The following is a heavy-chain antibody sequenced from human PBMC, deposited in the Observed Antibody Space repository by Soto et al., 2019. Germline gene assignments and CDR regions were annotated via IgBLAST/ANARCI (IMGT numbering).Heavy chain of an antibody. J-gene: IGHJ4*02. V-gene: IGHV5-51*01. CDR2: IYPSDSDT. CDR3: ARPANTVADHFDL. CDR1: GYTFTIYW. Sequence: GESLKISCQVSGYTFTIYWIGWVRQMPGKGLEWMGIIYPSDSDTRYGPSFQGQVTISADQSINTAYLQWDSLKASDTAIYYCARPANTVADHFDLWGQGTQVTVSS. D-gene: IGHD4-17*01.